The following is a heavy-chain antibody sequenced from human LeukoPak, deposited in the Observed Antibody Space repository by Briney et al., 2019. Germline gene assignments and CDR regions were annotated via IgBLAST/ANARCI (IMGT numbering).Heavy chain of an antibody. Sequence: PGGSLRLSCAASGFTFSSYAMSWVRQAPGKGLEWVSAISGSHGSTYYADSVKGRFTISRDNSKNTLSLQMNSLRAEDTAVYYCKLVGDAFDIWGQGTMVTVSS. J-gene: IGHJ3*02. CDR1: GFTFSSYA. CDR2: ISGSHGST. V-gene: IGHV3-23*01. CDR3: KLVGDAFDI. D-gene: IGHD3-10*01.